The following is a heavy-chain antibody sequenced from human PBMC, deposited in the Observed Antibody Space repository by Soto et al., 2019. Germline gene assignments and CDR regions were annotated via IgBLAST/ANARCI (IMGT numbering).Heavy chain of an antibody. CDR3: ARAAKPTYYYDSSVYYYVDY. CDR2: IISIFGTA. Sequence: QVQLVQSGAVVKKPGASVKVSCKASGGTFSSYAISWVRQAPGQGLAWMGGIISIFGTANYAKKFQGRVTSTADEATSTAYMELSRLRSEDTAVYYCARAAKPTYYYDSSVYYYVDYWGQGTLVTVSS. V-gene: IGHV1-69*01. D-gene: IGHD3-22*01. J-gene: IGHJ4*02. CDR1: GGTFSSYA.